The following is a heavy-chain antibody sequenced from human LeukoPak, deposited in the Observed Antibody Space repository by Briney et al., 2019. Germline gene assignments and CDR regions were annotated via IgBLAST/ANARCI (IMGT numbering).Heavy chain of an antibody. V-gene: IGHV3-7*01. J-gene: IGHJ4*02. CDR3: TILTGYFDTFDY. CDR1: GFTFSSFW. CDR2: IKRDGSDK. D-gene: IGHD3-9*01. Sequence: GGSLRLSCAASGFTFSSFWMSWVRQAPGKGLEWVASIKRDGSDKYYLDSEKGRFTISRDNAKNSLFLQMDSLRAEDTAVYYCTILTGYFDTFDYWGQGTLVTVSS.